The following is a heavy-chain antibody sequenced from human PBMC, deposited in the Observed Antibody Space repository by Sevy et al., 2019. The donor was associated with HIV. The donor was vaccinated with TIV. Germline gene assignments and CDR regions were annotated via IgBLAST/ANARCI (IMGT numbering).Heavy chain of an antibody. D-gene: IGHD3-16*02. CDR3: AGSPYDYVWGSYRYTVDY. V-gene: IGHV4-59*01. J-gene: IGHJ4*02. Sequence: SETLSLTCTVSGGSISSYYWSWIRQPPGKGLEWIGYIYYSGSTNYNPSPKSRVTISVDTSKNQFSLKLSSVTAADTAVYYCAGSPYDYVWGSYRYTVDYWGQGTLVTVSS. CDR2: IYYSGST. CDR1: GGSISSYY.